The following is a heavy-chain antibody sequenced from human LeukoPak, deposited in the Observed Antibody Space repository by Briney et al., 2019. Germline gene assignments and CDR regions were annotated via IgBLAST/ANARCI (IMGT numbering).Heavy chain of an antibody. J-gene: IGHJ4*02. CDR2: ISSSSSYI. D-gene: IGHD3-10*01. V-gene: IGHV3-21*01. CDR3: ARETKGDPWFGERKPEPFDY. Sequence: PGGSLRLSCAASGFTFSSYSMNWVRQAPGKGLEWVSSISSSSSYIYYADSVKGRFTISRDNAKNSLYLQMNSLRAEDAAVYYCARETKGDPWFGERKPEPFDYWGQGTLVTVSS. CDR1: GFTFSSYS.